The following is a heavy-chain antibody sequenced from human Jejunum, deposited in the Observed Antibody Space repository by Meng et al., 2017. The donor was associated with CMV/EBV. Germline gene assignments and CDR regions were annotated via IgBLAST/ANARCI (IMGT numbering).Heavy chain of an antibody. CDR3: SFWRDHQFLKN. V-gene: IGHV3-49*04. CDR2: IRSKAHGGAT. Sequence: SGFMFGDYAMSWVRQAPGKGLEWLSSIRSKAHGGATEYATSVEARMTISRDDFKRIAYLQINSLQAEDTAMYYCSFWRDHQFLKNWGQGVLVTVSS. CDR1: GFMFGDYA. D-gene: IGHD3-3*01. J-gene: IGHJ4*02.